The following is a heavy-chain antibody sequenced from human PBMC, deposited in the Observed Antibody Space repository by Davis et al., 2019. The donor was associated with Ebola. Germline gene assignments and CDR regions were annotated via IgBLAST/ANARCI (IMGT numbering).Heavy chain of an antibody. CDR1: VITFSSYA. D-gene: IGHD4-17*01. Sequence: PGGSLRLSCTDSVITFSSYAMTWVRQAPGKGLEWVANIKQDGSEKYYVDSVKGRFTISRDNAKNSLYLQMNSLRAEDTAVYYCARDEGWDGDYVLYYYYYGMDVWGQGTTVTVSS. CDR2: IKQDGSEK. V-gene: IGHV3-7*03. CDR3: ARDEGWDGDYVLYYYYYGMDV. J-gene: IGHJ6*02.